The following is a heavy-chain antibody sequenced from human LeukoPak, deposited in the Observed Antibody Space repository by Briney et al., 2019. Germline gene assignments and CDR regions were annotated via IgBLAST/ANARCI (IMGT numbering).Heavy chain of an antibody. D-gene: IGHD3-16*01. V-gene: IGHV4-34*01. Sequence: SETLSLTCAVYGGSFSGYYWNWIRQPPGKGLEWIGEINHSGSTNYNPSLKSRVTISLDTSKNQFSLRLSSVTAADTALYYCARDPYDMGGFDYWGQGTLVTVSS. CDR3: ARDPYDMGGFDY. CDR2: INHSGST. J-gene: IGHJ4*02. CDR1: GGSFSGYY.